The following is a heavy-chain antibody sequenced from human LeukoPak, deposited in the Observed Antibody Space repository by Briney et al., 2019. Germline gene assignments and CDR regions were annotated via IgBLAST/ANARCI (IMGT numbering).Heavy chain of an antibody. J-gene: IGHJ6*03. D-gene: IGHD6-13*01. CDR3: ARDFFAPGIPAANYMDV. CDR1: GFAVSSNY. V-gene: IGHV3-53*01. CDR2: IYSGGST. Sequence: GGSLRLSCAASGFAVSSNYMSWVRQAPGKGLEWVSVIYSGGSTYYADSVKGRFTISRDNAKNSLYLQMNSLRAEDTAVYYCARDFFAPGIPAANYMDVWGKGTTVTVSS.